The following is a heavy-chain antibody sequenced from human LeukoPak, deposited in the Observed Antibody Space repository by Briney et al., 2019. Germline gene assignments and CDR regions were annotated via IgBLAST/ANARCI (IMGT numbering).Heavy chain of an antibody. CDR3: AKPPYYYDSSILDY. Sequence: GGTLRLSCAASGFTFSSYGMHWVRQAPGKGLEWVAFIRYDGSNKYYADSVKGRFTISRDNSKNTLYLQMNSLRAEDTAVYYCAKPPYYYDSSILDYWGQGTLVTVSS. J-gene: IGHJ4*02. CDR2: IRYDGSNK. D-gene: IGHD3-22*01. V-gene: IGHV3-30*02. CDR1: GFTFSSYG.